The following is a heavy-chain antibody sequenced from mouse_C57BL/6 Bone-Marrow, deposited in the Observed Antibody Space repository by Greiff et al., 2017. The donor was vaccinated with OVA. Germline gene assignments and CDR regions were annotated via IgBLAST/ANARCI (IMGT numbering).Heavy chain of an antibody. CDR2: INYDGSST. CDR1: GFTFSDYY. CDR3: ARERITTVVAHWYFDV. Sequence: DVHLVESEGGLVQPGSSMKLSCTASGFTFSDYYMAWVRQVPEKGLEWVANINYDGSSTYYLDSLKSRFIISRDNAKNILYRQMSSLKSEDTATYYCARERITTVVAHWYFDVWGTGTTVTVSS. D-gene: IGHD1-1*01. J-gene: IGHJ1*03. V-gene: IGHV5-16*01.